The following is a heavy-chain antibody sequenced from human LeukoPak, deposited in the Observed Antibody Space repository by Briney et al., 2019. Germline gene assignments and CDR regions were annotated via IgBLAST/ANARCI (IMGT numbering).Heavy chain of an antibody. CDR2: INPNSGGT. V-gene: IGHV1-2*02. Sequence: ASVKVSCKASGYTFTGYYMHWVRQAPGQGLEWMGWINPNSGGTNYAQKFQGRVTMTRDTSISTAYMKLSRLRSDDTAVYYCARGQSSSTSCYIYWGQGTLVTVSS. CDR1: GYTFTGYY. J-gene: IGHJ4*02. D-gene: IGHD2-2*02. CDR3: ARGQSSSTSCYIY.